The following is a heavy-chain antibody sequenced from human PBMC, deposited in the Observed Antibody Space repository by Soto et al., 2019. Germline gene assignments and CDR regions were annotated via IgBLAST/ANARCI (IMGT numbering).Heavy chain of an antibody. Sequence: PGGSLRLSCAASGFNFCSYAMHWVRQSPGSGLQWVASISYDGRIKYYADSVKGRFTISRDNSKNTLYLQMNSLRAEDTAVYYCAITVVTPFDYWGQGTLVTVSS. V-gene: IGHV3-30*03. CDR1: GFNFCSYA. J-gene: IGHJ4*02. CDR3: AITVVTPFDY. D-gene: IGHD2-15*01. CDR2: ISYDGRIK.